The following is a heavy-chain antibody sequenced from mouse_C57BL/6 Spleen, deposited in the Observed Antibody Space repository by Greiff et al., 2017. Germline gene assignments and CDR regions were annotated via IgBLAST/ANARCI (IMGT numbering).Heavy chain of an antibody. Sequence: QVHVKQSGAELVKPGASVKISCKASGYAFSSYWMNWVKQRPGKGLEWIGQIYPGDGDTNYNGKFKGKATLTADKSSSTAYMQLSSLTSEDSAVYFCARDSASITTVVSPFDYWGQGTTLTVSS. D-gene: IGHD1-1*01. CDR3: ARDSASITTVVSPFDY. CDR2: IYPGDGDT. V-gene: IGHV1-80*01. J-gene: IGHJ2*01. CDR1: GYAFSSYW.